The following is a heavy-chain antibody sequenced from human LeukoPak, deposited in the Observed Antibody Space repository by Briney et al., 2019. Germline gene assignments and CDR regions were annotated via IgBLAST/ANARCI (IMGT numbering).Heavy chain of an antibody. V-gene: IGHV5-51*01. CDR2: IYPGDSDT. D-gene: IGHD2-2*01. Sequence: GESLKISCKGSGYSFTSYWIGWVRQMPGKGLEWMGIIYPGDSDTRYSPSFQGQVTISADKSISTAYLQRSSLKASDTAMYYCARRSKLYGPVVVPATFDYWGQGTLVTVSS. J-gene: IGHJ4*02. CDR1: GYSFTSYW. CDR3: ARRSKLYGPVVVPATFDY.